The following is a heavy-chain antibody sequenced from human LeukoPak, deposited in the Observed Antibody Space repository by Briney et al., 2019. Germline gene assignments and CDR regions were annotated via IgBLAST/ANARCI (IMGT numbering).Heavy chain of an antibody. CDR2: IYYSGST. V-gene: IGHV4-59*08. D-gene: IGHD5-12*01. J-gene: IGHJ4*02. CDR3: ARVSGYDGTDFDY. CDR1: GGSISSYY. Sequence: TSETLSLTCTVSGGSISSYYWSWIRQPPGKGLEWIGYIYYSGSTNYNPSLKSRVTISVDTSKNQFSLKLSSVTAADTAVYYCARVSGYDGTDFDYWGQGTLVTVSS.